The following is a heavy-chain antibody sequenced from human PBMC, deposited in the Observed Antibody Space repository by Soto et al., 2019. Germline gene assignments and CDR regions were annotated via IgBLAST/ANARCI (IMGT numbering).Heavy chain of an antibody. CDR1: GFTFSSYW. Sequence: EVQLVESGGGLVQPGGSLRLSCAASGFTFSSYWMQWIRQAPGKGLVWVSRINSDGTITTYADSVKGRFTISRDNAKNTLYLQMNSLRAEDAALYYCARDKAGDGYEDLDYWGRGTLVTVSS. J-gene: IGHJ4*02. V-gene: IGHV3-74*01. D-gene: IGHD5-18*01. CDR2: INSDGTIT. CDR3: ARDKAGDGYEDLDY.